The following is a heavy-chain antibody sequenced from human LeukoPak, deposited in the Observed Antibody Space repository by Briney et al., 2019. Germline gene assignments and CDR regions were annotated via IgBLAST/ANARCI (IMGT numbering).Heavy chain of an antibody. Sequence: SETLSRTCAVYGGSFSGNYWSWIRQPPGKGLEWIGEINHSGSPIYNPSLKSRVTISVDTSKNQFSLKLSSVTAADTAVYYCAREPGYCSGGSCYGGWFDPWGQGTLVTVSS. CDR2: INHSGSP. CDR3: AREPGYCSGGSCYGGWFDP. V-gene: IGHV4-34*01. D-gene: IGHD2-15*01. J-gene: IGHJ5*02. CDR1: GGSFSGNY.